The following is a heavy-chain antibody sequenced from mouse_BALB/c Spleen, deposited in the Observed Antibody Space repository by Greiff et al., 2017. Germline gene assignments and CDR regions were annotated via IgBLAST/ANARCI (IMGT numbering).Heavy chain of an antibody. CDR2: IRNKANGYTT. J-gene: IGHJ3*01. Sequence: EVQVVESGGGLVQPGGSLRLSCATSGFTFTDYYMSWVRQPPGKALEWLGFIRNKANGYTTEYSASVKGRFTISRDNSQSILYLQMNTLRAEDSATYYCARDPWCAYWGQGTLVTVSA. CDR1: GFTFTDYY. CDR3: ARDPWCAY. V-gene: IGHV7-3*02.